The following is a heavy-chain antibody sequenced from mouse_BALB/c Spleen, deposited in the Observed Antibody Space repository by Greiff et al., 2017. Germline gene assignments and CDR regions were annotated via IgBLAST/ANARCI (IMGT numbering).Heavy chain of an antibody. CDR1: GFSLTSYG. V-gene: IGHV2-9*02. Sequence: VQGVESGPGLVAPSQSLSITCTVSGFSLTSYGVHWVRQPPGKGLEWLGVLWAGGSTNYNSALMSRLSISKDNSKSQVFLKMNSLQTDDTAMYYCARVDGYYAMDYWGQGTSVTVSS. D-gene: IGHD2-3*01. J-gene: IGHJ4*01. CDR2: LWAGGST. CDR3: ARVDGYYAMDY.